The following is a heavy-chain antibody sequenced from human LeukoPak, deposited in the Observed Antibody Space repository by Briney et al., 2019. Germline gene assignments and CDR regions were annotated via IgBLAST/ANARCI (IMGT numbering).Heavy chain of an antibody. V-gene: IGHV4-30-4*01. D-gene: IGHD3-22*01. Sequence: SETLSLTCTVSGGSIRSSYYYWSWIRQPPGKGLEWIGYIYYSGSTYYNPSLKSRVTISVDTSKNQFSLKLSSVTAADTAVYYCARGEASYYYDSSGYYYSAAFDIWGQGTMVTVSS. J-gene: IGHJ3*02. CDR1: GGSIRSSYYY. CDR2: IYYSGST. CDR3: ARGEASYYYDSSGYYYSAAFDI.